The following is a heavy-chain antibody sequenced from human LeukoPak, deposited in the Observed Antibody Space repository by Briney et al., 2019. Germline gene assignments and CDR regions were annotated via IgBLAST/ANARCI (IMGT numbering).Heavy chain of an antibody. CDR2: IYYSGST. D-gene: IGHD3-10*01. CDR1: GGSISSYY. CDR3: ARGLITMVRGVISHFDY. V-gene: IGHV4-59*01. Sequence: PSETLSLTCTVSGGSISSYYWSWIRQPPGKGLEWIGYIYYSGSTNYNPSLKSRVTISVDTSKNQFSLKLGSVTAADTAVYYCARGLITMVRGVISHFDYWGQGTLVTVSS. J-gene: IGHJ4*02.